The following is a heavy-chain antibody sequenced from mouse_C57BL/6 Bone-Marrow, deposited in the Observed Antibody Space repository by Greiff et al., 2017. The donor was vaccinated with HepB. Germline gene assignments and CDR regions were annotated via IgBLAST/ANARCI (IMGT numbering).Heavy chain of an antibody. D-gene: IGHD2-14*01. CDR1: GFNIKDYY. J-gene: IGHJ2*01. CDR3: ALYGYDAGY. CDR2: IDPEDGET. V-gene: IGHV14-2*01. Sequence: EVQLQQSGAELVKPGASVKLSCTASGFNIKDYYMHWVKQRTEQGLEWIGRIDPEDGETKYAPKFQGKATITADTSSNPAYLQRSSLTSEDTAVYYCALYGYDAGYWGQGTTLTVSS.